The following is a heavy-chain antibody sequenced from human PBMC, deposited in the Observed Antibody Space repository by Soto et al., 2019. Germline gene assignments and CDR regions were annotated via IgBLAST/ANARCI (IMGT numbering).Heavy chain of an antibody. CDR3: ARGKTNVYALDV. CDR1: GFTFSSYW. CDR2: IKGDGSST. V-gene: IGHV3-74*01. Sequence: EVQLVESGGDLVQPGGSLRLSCAASGFTFSSYWMHWVRQAPGKELVWVSRIKGDGSSTNSADSLQGRFTSSRDNAKSTLYLQINSLRAEDTAVYYCARGKTNVYALDVWGQGTAVTVSS. J-gene: IGHJ6*02.